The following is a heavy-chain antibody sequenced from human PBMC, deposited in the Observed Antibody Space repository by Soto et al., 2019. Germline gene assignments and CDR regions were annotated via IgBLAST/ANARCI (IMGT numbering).Heavy chain of an antibody. D-gene: IGHD1-1*01. CDR1: GGSISSDY. CDR3: AKAVHRTPNWFDP. CDR2: IYYRGST. Sequence: SETLSLTCTVSGGSISSDYWSWIRQPPGKGLEYIGYIYYRGSTNCNPSLKSRVTISVDTSKNQFSLKLSSVTAADTAVYYCAKAVHRTPNWFDPWGQGTLVTVSS. V-gene: IGHV4-59*01. J-gene: IGHJ5*02.